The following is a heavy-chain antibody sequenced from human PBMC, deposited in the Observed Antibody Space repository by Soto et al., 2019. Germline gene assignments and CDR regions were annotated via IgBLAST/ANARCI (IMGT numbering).Heavy chain of an antibody. Sequence: SETLSLTCTVSGGSFKSGSYSWSWIRQPPGKGLEWIGYVYHTGRTSYNPSLKSRVSISMDTSKNQFSLSLDSVTAADTAVYFCARDFAYFDSWGQGTLVTVSS. J-gene: IGHJ4*02. CDR1: GGSFKSGSYS. CDR2: VYHTGRT. D-gene: IGHD3-3*01. V-gene: IGHV4-61*01. CDR3: ARDFAYFDS.